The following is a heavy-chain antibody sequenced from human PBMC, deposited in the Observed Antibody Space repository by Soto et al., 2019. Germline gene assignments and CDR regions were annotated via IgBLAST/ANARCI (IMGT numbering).Heavy chain of an antibody. J-gene: IGHJ4*02. D-gene: IGHD4-17*01. Sequence: ASVKLSCKAAAYTFTSYDINCVRQATGQGLEWMGWMNPNSGNTGYAQKFQGRVTMTRNTSISTAYMELSSLRSEDTAVYYCASWGLITVYGDYRRIFDYWGQGTLVTVSS. CDR1: AYTFTSYD. CDR2: MNPNSGNT. V-gene: IGHV1-8*01. CDR3: ASWGLITVYGDYRRIFDY.